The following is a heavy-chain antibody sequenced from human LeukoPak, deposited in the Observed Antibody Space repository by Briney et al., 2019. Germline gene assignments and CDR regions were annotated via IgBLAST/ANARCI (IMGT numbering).Heavy chain of an antibody. CDR1: GGSFSGYY. CDR3: ARQKADIATAGTRVNPFDY. CDR2: INHSGST. J-gene: IGHJ4*02. D-gene: IGHD6-13*01. Sequence: SETLSLTCAVYGGSFSGYYWSWIRQPPGKGLEWIGEINHSGSTNYNPSLKSRVTISVDTSKNQFSLKLSSVTAADPAVYYCARQKADIATAGTRVNPFDYWGQGTLVTVPS. V-gene: IGHV4-34*01.